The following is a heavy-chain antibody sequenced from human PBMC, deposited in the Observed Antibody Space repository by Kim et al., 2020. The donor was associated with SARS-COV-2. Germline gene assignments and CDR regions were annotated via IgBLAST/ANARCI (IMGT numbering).Heavy chain of an antibody. D-gene: IGHD1-26*01. J-gene: IGHJ3*02. CDR3: ARSSLRTLGATGFAFDI. Sequence: SETLSLTCTVSGGSISSGSYYWSWIRQPAGKGLEWIGRIYTSGSTNYNPSLKSRVPISVDTSKNQFSLKLSSVTAADTAVYYCARSSLRTLGATGFAFDIWGQGTMVTVSS. V-gene: IGHV4-61*02. CDR2: IYTSGST. CDR1: GGSISSGSYY.